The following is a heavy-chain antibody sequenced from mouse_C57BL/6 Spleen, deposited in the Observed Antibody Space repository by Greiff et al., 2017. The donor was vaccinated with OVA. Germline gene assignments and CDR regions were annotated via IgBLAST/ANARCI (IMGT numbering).Heavy chain of an antibody. J-gene: IGHJ3*01. V-gene: IGHV1-64*01. CDR3: ARGVGL. CDR2: IHPNSGST. Sequence: VQLQQPGAELVKPGASVKLSCKASGYTFTSYWMHWVKQRPGQGLEWIGMIHPNSGSTNYNVKFKSKATLTVDKSSSTAYMQLSSLTSEDSAVYYCARGVGLWGQGTLVTVSA. D-gene: IGHD1-1*01. CDR1: GYTFTSYW.